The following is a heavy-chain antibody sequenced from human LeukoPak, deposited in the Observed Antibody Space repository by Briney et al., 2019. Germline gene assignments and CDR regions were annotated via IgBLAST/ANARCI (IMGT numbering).Heavy chain of an antibody. V-gene: IGHV4-34*01. CDR1: GGSFSGYY. J-gene: IGHJ6*02. D-gene: IGHD2-15*01. Sequence: SETLSLTCAVYGGSFSGYYWSWIRQPPGKGLEWIGEINHSGSTNYNPSLKSRVTTSVDTSKNQFSLKLSSVTAADTAVYYCARGRSAVVVAATIRFHYYGMDVWGQGTTVTVSS. CDR2: INHSGST. CDR3: ARGRSAVVVAATIRFHYYGMDV.